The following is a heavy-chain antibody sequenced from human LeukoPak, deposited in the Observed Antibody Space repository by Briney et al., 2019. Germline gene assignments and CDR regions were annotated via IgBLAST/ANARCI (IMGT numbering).Heavy chain of an antibody. CDR3: ATGSLYYYDSRDPGNAFDI. Sequence: PSETLSLTCTVSGGSISSGGYYWSWIRQPPGKGLEWIGYIYHSGSTYYNPSLKSRVTISVDRSKNQFSLKLSSVTAADTAVYYCATGSLYYYDSRDPGNAFDIWGQGTMVTVSS. CDR1: GGSISSGGYY. CDR2: IYHSGST. V-gene: IGHV4-30-2*01. J-gene: IGHJ3*02. D-gene: IGHD3-22*01.